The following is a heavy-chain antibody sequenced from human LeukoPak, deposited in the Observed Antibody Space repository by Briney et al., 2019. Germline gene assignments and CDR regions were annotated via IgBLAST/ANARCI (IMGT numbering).Heavy chain of an antibody. CDR1: GYTFTSYG. D-gene: IGHD3-22*01. Sequence: GASVKVSCKASGYTFTSYGIIWVRQAPGQGLEWMGIINPSGGSTSYAQKFQGRVTMTRDMSTSTVYMELSSLRSEDTAVYYCARGDSSGYFYRGGLIYWGQGTLVTVSS. CDR2: INPSGGST. J-gene: IGHJ4*02. V-gene: IGHV1-46*01. CDR3: ARGDSSGYFYRGGLIY.